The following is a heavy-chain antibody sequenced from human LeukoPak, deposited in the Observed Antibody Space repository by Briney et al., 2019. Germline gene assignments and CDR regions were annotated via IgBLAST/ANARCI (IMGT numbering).Heavy chain of an antibody. Sequence: PSETLSLTCTVSGGSISSHYWSWIRQPPGKGLEWIGYIYYSRSTNYNPSLKSRVTISVDTSKNQFSLKLSSVTAADTAVYYCARGLQFDYWGQGTLVTVSS. D-gene: IGHD5-24*01. J-gene: IGHJ4*02. CDR1: GGSISSHY. V-gene: IGHV4-59*11. CDR3: ARGLQFDY. CDR2: IYYSRST.